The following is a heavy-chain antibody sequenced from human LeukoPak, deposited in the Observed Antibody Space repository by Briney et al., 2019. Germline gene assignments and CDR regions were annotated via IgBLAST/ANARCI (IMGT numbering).Heavy chain of an antibody. J-gene: IGHJ6*02. CDR3: AREIVASSPPFYYYYGMDV. CDR2: ISSNSGTI. V-gene: IGHV3-48*04. D-gene: IGHD5-12*01. CDR1: GLSFSYYG. Sequence: GGSLRLSCAASGLSFSYYGMQWIRQAPGKGLEWVSYISSNSGTIYYADSLKGRFTISRDNAKNSLYLQMNSLRAEDTAVYYCAREIVASSPPFYYYYGMDVWGQGTTVTVSS.